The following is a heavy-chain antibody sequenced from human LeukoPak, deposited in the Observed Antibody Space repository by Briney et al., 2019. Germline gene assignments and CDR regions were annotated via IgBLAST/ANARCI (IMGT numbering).Heavy chain of an antibody. D-gene: IGHD4-23*01. CDR1: RGTFSSDT. Sequence: VASVKVSCKASRGTFSSDTISWVRQAPGQGLEWMGRIIPILGIANYAQKFQGRVTITADKSTSTAYMELSSLRSEDTAVYYCARDNGGMSDYWGQGTLVTVSS. V-gene: IGHV1-69*04. CDR3: ARDNGGMSDY. CDR2: IIPILGIA. J-gene: IGHJ4*02.